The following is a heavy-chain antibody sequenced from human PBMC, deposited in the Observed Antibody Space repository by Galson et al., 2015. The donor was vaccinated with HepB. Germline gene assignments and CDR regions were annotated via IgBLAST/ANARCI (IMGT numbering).Heavy chain of an antibody. CDR2: ISSSSSTI. D-gene: IGHD3-16*01. CDR3: ARLIMITFGGEYYFVY. Sequence: SMRLSCAASGFTFSSYSMNWVRKAPGKGLEWVSYISSSSSTIYYADSVKGLFTISRDNAKNSLYLQMNSLRAEDAAVYYCARLIMITFGGEYYFVYWSQGTRVTVSS. V-gene: IGHV3-48*01. J-gene: IGHJ4*02. CDR1: GFTFSSYS.